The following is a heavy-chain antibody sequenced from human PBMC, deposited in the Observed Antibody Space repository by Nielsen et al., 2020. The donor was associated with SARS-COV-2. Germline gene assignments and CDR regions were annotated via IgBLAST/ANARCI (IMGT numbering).Heavy chain of an antibody. CDR2: INPNSGGT. Sequence: ASVKVSCKASGYTFTGYYMHWVRQAPGQGLEWMGWINPNSGGTNYAQKFQGRVTMTRDTSISTAYMELSRLRSDDTAVYYCARDKTVVVPAAGGEYYYGMDVWGQGTTVTVSS. V-gene: IGHV1-2*02. CDR1: GYTFTGYY. D-gene: IGHD2-2*01. CDR3: ARDKTVVVPAAGGEYYYGMDV. J-gene: IGHJ6*02.